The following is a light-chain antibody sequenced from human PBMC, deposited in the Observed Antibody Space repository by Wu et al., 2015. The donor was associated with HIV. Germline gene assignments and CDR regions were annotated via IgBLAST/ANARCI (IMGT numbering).Light chain of an antibody. V-gene: IGKV3-20*01. CDR3: QQYGGSPGT. CDR1: QSVSRGY. Sequence: EIVLTQSPGTLSLSPGERATLSCRASQSVSRGYLAWYQQAPGQAPRLLIFGASNRANGIPDWFSGSGSGTDFTLTISRLEPEDFAVYYCQQYGGSPGTFGQGTKVEI. J-gene: IGKJ1*01. CDR2: GAS.